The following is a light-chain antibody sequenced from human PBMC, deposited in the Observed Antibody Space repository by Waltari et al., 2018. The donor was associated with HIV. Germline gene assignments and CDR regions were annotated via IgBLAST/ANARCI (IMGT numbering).Light chain of an antibody. V-gene: IGKV1-39*01. J-gene: IGKJ2*01. CDR2: DAS. CDR1: QSIGRR. Sequence: DIQMTQSPSSLSASVGDRVTISCRASQSIGRRLNWYQHKSGKAPKLLIYDASTLRSGVPSRFSASGSGTEFTLIISSLQGEDIATYYCQKSDNTPYTFGQGTKLEIK. CDR3: QKSDNTPYT.